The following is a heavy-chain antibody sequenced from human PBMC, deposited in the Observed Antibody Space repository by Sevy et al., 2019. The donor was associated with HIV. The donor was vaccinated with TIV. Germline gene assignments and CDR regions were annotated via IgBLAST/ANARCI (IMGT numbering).Heavy chain of an antibody. Sequence: GGSLRLSCAASGFTFSSYSMNWVRQAPGKGLEWVSSISSSSSYIYYADSVKGRFTISRDNAKNSLYLQMNSLRAEDTAVYYCARTYYGSGSYGDLGFDYWGQGTLVTVSS. CDR2: ISSSSSYI. CDR1: GFTFSSYS. V-gene: IGHV3-21*01. D-gene: IGHD3-10*01. J-gene: IGHJ4*02. CDR3: ARTYYGSGSYGDLGFDY.